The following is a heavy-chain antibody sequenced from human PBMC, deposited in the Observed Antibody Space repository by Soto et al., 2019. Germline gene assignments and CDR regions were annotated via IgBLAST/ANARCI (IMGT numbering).Heavy chain of an antibody. Sequence: SETLSLTCTVSGGSISSGGYYWSWIRQHPGKGLEWIGYIYYSGSTYYNPSLKSRVTISVDTSKNQFSLKLSSVTAADTAVYYCASSTGLCTNGVCHGYYYYYMDVWGKGTTVTVSS. J-gene: IGHJ6*03. D-gene: IGHD2-8*01. CDR2: IYYSGST. V-gene: IGHV4-31*03. CDR3: ASSTGLCTNGVCHGYYYYYMDV. CDR1: GGSISSGGYY.